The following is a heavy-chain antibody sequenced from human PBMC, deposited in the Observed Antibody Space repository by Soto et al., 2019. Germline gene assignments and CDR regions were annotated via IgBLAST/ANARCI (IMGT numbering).Heavy chain of an antibody. Sequence: SETLSLTCTVSGASITQYYWNWIRQSPGKGLEWIVSVSSTGSTVYNPSLTSRVTVSLDTSKNQFSLKLSSVTAADTAVYYCARARWFDPWGQGTLVTVSS. J-gene: IGHJ5*02. CDR2: VSSTGST. CDR1: GASITQYY. CDR3: ARARWFDP. V-gene: IGHV4-59*01.